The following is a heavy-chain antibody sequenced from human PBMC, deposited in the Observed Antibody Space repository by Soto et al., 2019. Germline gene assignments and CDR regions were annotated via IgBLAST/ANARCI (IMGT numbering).Heavy chain of an antibody. Sequence: QVQLQQWGAGLLKPSETLSLTCAVYGGSFSGYYWSWIRQPPGKGLEWIGEINHRGSTNYNPSLESRVTISVDTSKNQFSLKLSSVTAADTAVYYCARGQLGVVIMDYWGHGTLVTVSS. J-gene: IGHJ4*01. CDR3: ARGQLGVVIMDY. V-gene: IGHV4-34*01. CDR1: GGSFSGYY. D-gene: IGHD3-3*01. CDR2: INHRGST.